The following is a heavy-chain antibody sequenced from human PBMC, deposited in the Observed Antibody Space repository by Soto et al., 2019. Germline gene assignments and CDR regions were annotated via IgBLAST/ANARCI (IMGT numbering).Heavy chain of an antibody. CDR1: GFTFSNHA. V-gene: IGHV3-23*01. CDR2: ISDSGST. Sequence: EVQLLESGGALVQPGGSLRLSCAASGFTFSNHAMNWVGRAPGKGREWVSTISDSGSTYYADSVKGRFTISRDNSKNTLYLQMNSLRAEDTAVYYCARDPGGHYCTSTSCLYFFDHWGQGTLVIVSS. J-gene: IGHJ4*02. CDR3: ARDPGGHYCTSTSCLYFFDH. D-gene: IGHD2-2*01.